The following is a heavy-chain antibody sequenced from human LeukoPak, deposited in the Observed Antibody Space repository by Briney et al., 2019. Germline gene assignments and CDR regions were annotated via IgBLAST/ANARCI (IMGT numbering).Heavy chain of an antibody. D-gene: IGHD5-18*01. CDR1: GGSFSGYY. Sequence: PSETLSLTCAVYGGSFSGYYWSWIRQPPGKGLERIGEINHSGSTNYNPSLKSRVTISVDTSKNQFSLKLSSVTAADTAVYYCASRQGYSYGPRDYWGQGTLVTVSS. V-gene: IGHV4-34*01. CDR3: ASRQGYSYGPRDY. J-gene: IGHJ4*02. CDR2: INHSGST.